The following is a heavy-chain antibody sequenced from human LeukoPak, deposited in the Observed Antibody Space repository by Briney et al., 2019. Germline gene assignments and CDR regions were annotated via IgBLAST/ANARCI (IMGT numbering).Heavy chain of an antibody. J-gene: IGHJ4*02. D-gene: IGHD2-21*01. CDR3: ASPASVARGAGQTTFDY. CDR1: GFTFSSYA. V-gene: IGHV3-30-3*01. Sequence: GGSLRLSCAASGFTFSSYAMHWVRQAPGKGLEWVAVISYDGSNKYYADSVKGRFTISRDNSKNTLYLQMNSLRAEDTAVYYCASPASVARGAGQTTFDYWGQGTLVTVSS. CDR2: ISYDGSNK.